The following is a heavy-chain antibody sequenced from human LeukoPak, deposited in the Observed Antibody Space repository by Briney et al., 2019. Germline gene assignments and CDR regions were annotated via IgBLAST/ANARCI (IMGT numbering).Heavy chain of an antibody. Sequence: QPGVSLRLSCGASGLTFSSYAMSWVRRATGKGLECVSAISGCGGSTYYADSVKGRFTISRDNSKNTLYLQMNSLRAEDTAVYYCAKDQGIAVAGEFDYWGQGTLVTVSS. V-gene: IGHV3-23*01. CDR2: ISGCGGST. D-gene: IGHD6-19*01. J-gene: IGHJ4*02. CDR3: AKDQGIAVAGEFDY. CDR1: GLTFSSYA.